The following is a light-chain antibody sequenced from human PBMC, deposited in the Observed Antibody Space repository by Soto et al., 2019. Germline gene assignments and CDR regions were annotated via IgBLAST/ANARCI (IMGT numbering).Light chain of an antibody. CDR3: QQYTNSNKPWM. J-gene: IGKJ1*01. Sequence: DLPWPQSPSAMPASVGDRVSITCRTIQTNSTWMALYQQKPGKAPNLRVYDASTLQSGVASRFSGSGSGTEFALIISSLQPDDSATYYCQQYTNSNKPWMFGQGTKVDIK. CDR1: QTNSTW. V-gene: IGKV1-5*01. CDR2: DAS.